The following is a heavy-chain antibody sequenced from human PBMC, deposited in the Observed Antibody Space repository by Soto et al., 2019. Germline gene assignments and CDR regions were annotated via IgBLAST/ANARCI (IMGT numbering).Heavy chain of an antibody. CDR2: IIPIFGTA. Sequence: SVKVSCKASGGTFSSYAISWVRQAPGQGLEWMGGIIPIFGTANYAQKFQGRVTITADKSTSTAYMELSSLRSEDTAVYYCARVKTGYYDSSGYPYYFDYWGQGTTVTVSS. J-gene: IGHJ4*02. CDR3: ARVKTGYYDSSGYPYYFDY. D-gene: IGHD3-22*01. V-gene: IGHV1-69*06. CDR1: GGTFSSYA.